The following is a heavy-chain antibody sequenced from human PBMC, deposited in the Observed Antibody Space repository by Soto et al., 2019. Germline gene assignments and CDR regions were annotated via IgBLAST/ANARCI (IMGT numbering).Heavy chain of an antibody. CDR1: GGSISSSSYY. D-gene: IGHD3-22*01. V-gene: IGHV4-39*01. CDR3: ARLWHYYDSSGKIDY. Sequence: SETLSLTCTVSGGSISSSSYYWGWIRQPPGKGLEWIGSIYYSGSTYYNPSLKSRVTISVDTSKNQFSLKLSSVTAADTAVYYCARLWHYYDSSGKIDYWGQGTLVTVSS. J-gene: IGHJ4*02. CDR2: IYYSGST.